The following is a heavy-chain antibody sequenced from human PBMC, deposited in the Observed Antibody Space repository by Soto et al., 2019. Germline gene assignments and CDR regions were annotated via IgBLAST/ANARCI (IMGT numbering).Heavy chain of an antibody. Sequence: PGGSLRLSCVASGFVFNGAWMNWVRQAPGKGLEWVGRIKSKTDGGTTDYAAPVKGRFTISRDDSKNTLYLQMNSLKTEDTAVYYCTTDVVAATNYYYYGMDVWGQGTTVTVSS. CDR2: IKSKTDGGTT. D-gene: IGHD2-15*01. J-gene: IGHJ6*02. V-gene: IGHV3-15*07. CDR3: TTDVVAATNYYYYGMDV. CDR1: GFVFNGAW.